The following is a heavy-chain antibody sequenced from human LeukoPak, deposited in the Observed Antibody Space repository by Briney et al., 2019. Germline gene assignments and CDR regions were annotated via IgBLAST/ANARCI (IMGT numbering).Heavy chain of an antibody. V-gene: IGHV3-23*01. CDR3: AKDKQQSARSFDY. D-gene: IGHD6-13*01. Sequence: GGSLRLSCAASGFTFSSYAMSWVRQAPGKGLGWVSAISGGGGSGGSTYYADSVKGRFTISRDNSKNTLYLQMNSLRAEDTAVYYCAKDKQQSARSFDYWGQGTLVTVSS. J-gene: IGHJ4*02. CDR1: GFTFSSYA. CDR2: ISGGGGSGGST.